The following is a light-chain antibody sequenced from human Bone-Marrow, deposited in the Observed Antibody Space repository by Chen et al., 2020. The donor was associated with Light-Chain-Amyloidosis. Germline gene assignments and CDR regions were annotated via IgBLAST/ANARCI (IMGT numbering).Light chain of an antibody. CDR3: QQYYSTPPT. Sequence: DIVMTQSPDSLAVSLGERATINCKSSQSLLYSSNNKNYPAWYPQKPGQSPKLLYYWASTRESGVPDRFSGSGSGTDFTLTISSLQAEDVAVYYCQQYYSTPPTFGQGTKVEIK. CDR2: WAS. V-gene: IGKV4-1*01. J-gene: IGKJ1*01. CDR1: QSLLYSSNNKNY.